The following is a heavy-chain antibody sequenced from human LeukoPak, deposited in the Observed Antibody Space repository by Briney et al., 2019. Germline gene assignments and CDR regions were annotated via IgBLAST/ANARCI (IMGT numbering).Heavy chain of an antibody. CDR3: VRAARPLVNYYYYYMDV. CDR2: INWYGGST. D-gene: IGHD6-6*01. Sequence: RPGGSLRLSCAASGFIFNDYGMSWVRQAPGKGLEWVSGINWYGGSTGYADSVKGRFTISRDNAKNSLYLQMNSLRAEDTALFYCVRAARPLVNYYYYYMDVWGKGTTVTVSS. CDR1: GFIFNDYG. J-gene: IGHJ6*03. V-gene: IGHV3-20*04.